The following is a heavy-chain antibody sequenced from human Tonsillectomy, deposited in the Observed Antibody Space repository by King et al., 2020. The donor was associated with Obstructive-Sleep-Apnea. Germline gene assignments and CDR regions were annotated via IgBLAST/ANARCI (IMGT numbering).Heavy chain of an antibody. CDR1: GFTFGNYC. Sequence: VQLMESGGGLVQPGGSLRLSCAASGFTFGNYCMSWVRQAPGKGLEWVANIKEDGGDKYYVDSVKGRFTISRDNAKNSLCLQMNSLRAEDTAVYYCASAHSLGYSFGDNTMDVWGQGTTVTVSS. CDR3: ASAHSLGYSFGDNTMDV. V-gene: IGHV3-7*03. J-gene: IGHJ6*02. D-gene: IGHD5-18*01. CDR2: IKEDGGDK.